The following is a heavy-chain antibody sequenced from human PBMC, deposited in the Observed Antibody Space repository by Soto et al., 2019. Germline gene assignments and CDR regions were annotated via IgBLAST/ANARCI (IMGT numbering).Heavy chain of an antibody. V-gene: IGHV4-4*02. D-gene: IGHD1-7*01. CDR2: IYRTGST. J-gene: IGHJ4*02. CDR3: ASRYPGTSVDY. CDR1: GGSFTSNNW. Sequence: SETLSLTCAVSGGSFTSNNWWTWVRQPPGQGLEWIGEIYRTGSTNYNPSLKSRVTISLDKSENQFSLKVTSLTAADTAVYYCASRYPGTSVDYWGQGTLVTVSS.